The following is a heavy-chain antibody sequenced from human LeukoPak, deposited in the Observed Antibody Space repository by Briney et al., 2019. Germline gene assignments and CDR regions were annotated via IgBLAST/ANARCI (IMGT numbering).Heavy chain of an antibody. Sequence: AGESLKISCKGSGYSFTSYWISWVRQMPGKGLEWMGRIDPSDSYTNYSPSFQGQVTISADKSISTAYLQWSSLKASDTAMYYCARFTDGYNSLVDYWGQGTLVTVSS. D-gene: IGHD5-24*01. CDR3: ARFTDGYNSLVDY. CDR2: IDPSDSYT. CDR1: GYSFTSYW. J-gene: IGHJ4*02. V-gene: IGHV5-10-1*04.